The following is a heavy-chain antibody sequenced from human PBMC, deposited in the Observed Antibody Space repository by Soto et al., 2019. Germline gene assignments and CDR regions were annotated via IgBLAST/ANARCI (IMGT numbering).Heavy chain of an antibody. Sequence: SETLSLTCTVSGGSISSYYWSWIRQPPGKGLEWIGYIYYSGSTNYNPSLKSRVTISVDTSKNQFSLKLSSVTAADTAVYYCARMTTGGWFDPWGQGTLVTVSS. V-gene: IGHV4-59*01. CDR1: GGSISSYY. J-gene: IGHJ5*02. CDR3: ARMTTGGWFDP. CDR2: IYYSGST. D-gene: IGHD4-4*01.